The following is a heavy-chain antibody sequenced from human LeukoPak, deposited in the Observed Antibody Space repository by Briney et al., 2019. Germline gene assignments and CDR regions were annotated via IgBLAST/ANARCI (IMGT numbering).Heavy chain of an antibody. J-gene: IGHJ4*02. D-gene: IGHD1-14*01. V-gene: IGHV3-11*05. CDR1: EFTFSDNY. CDR2: ISSSGIHT. CDR3: ARGALMAPGLFDY. Sequence: PGGSLRLSCAASEFTFSDNYISCIRQAPGKGLEWVSYISSSGIHTEYAYSVKGRFTISRDNAKNSLYLQMISLRAEDTAVYYCARGALMAPGLFDYWGQGTLVTVSS.